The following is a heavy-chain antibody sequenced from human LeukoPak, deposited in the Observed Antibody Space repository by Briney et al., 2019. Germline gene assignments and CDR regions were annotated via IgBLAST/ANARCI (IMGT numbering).Heavy chain of an antibody. V-gene: IGHV4-39*01. J-gene: IGHJ5*02. CDR2: IFYSGNS. CDR3: VRQASGYYPSYFDP. Sequence: SETLSLTCTASGGSIFESTYYWGWIRQAPGKGLEWIGSIFYSGNSFYTPSLKSRVTIFADTSKNQFSLKLTSVTAAVTAVYYCVRQASGYYPSYFDPWGQGTLVTVSS. CDR1: GGSIFESTYY. D-gene: IGHD3-22*01.